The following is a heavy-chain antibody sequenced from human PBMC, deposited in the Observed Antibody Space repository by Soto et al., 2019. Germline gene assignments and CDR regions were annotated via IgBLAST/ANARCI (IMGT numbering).Heavy chain of an antibody. CDR2: FDPEDGET. V-gene: IGHV1-24*01. J-gene: IGHJ4*02. CDR1: GHTLIELS. Sequence: ASVKVSCKVSGHTLIELSMHWVRQAPGKGLEWMGRFDPEDGETIYTQKFQGRVTMTEDTSTDTAYMELSSLRSEETAVYYCTTLRSWSGYTYWGQGTQVTVSS. D-gene: IGHD3-3*01. CDR3: TTLRSWSGYTY.